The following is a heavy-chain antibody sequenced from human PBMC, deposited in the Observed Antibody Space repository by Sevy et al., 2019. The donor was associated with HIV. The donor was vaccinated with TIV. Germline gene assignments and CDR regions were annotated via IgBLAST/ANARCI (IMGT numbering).Heavy chain of an antibody. V-gene: IGHV1-24*01. CDR2: FDPEDGET. CDR1: GYTLTELS. CDR3: ATELYCGGDCYFHY. Sequence: ASVKVSCKVSGYTLTELSMHCVRQAPGKGLEWMGGFDPEDGETIYAQKFQGRVTMTEDTSTDTAYMELSSLRSEDTAVYYCATELYCGGDCYFHYWGQGTLVTVSS. D-gene: IGHD2-21*01. J-gene: IGHJ4*02.